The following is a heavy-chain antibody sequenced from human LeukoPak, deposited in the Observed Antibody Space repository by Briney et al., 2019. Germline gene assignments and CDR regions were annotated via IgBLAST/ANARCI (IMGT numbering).Heavy chain of an antibody. CDR3: ARQWYYGDHVDY. Sequence: SETLSLTCTVSGGSISSYYWSWIRQPPGKGLEWIGYIYYSGSTNYNPSLKSRVTISVDTSKNQFSLKLSSVTAADTAVYYCARQWYYGDHVDYWGQGTLVTVSS. V-gene: IGHV4-59*08. CDR2: IYYSGST. D-gene: IGHD4-17*01. J-gene: IGHJ4*02. CDR1: GGSISSYY.